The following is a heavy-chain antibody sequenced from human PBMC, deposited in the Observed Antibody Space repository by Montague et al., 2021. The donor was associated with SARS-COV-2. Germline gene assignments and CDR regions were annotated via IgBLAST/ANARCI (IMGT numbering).Heavy chain of an antibody. D-gene: IGHD5-18*01. CDR2: IYHSGNT. J-gene: IGHJ2*01. CDR3: AREYRIELWQTNWYFGL. V-gene: IGHV4-59*01. CDR1: GGSISGYY. Sequence: SETLSLTCTVSGGSISGYYWSWIRQPPGKGLEWFGYIYHSGNTKYNPSPKSRVSISADTSKNQFSLRLSSVTAADTAAYYCAREYRIELWQTNWYFGLWGRGTLVTVS.